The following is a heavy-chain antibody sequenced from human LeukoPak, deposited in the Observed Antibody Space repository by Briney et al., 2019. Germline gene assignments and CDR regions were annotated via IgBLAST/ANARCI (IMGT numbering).Heavy chain of an antibody. V-gene: IGHV1-46*01. CDR1: GYTFTSYY. CDR2: INPSGGST. Sequence: ASVKVSCKASGYTFTSYYMHWVRQAPGQGLEWMGIINPSGGSTSYAQKFQGRVTMTRDTSTSTVYMELSSLRSEDTAVYYCARFYGDYSGGIVDYYYGMAVWGQGPTVTVSS. D-gene: IGHD4-17*01. J-gene: IGHJ6*02. CDR3: ARFYGDYSGGIVDYYYGMAV.